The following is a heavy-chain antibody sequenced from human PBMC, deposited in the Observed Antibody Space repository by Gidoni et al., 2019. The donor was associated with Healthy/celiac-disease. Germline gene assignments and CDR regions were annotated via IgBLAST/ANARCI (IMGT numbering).Heavy chain of an antibody. CDR2: IISKTDGGTT. Sequence: EVQLVESGGGLVKPGGSLRLSCAASGFTFSNAWMSWVRQAPGKGLEWVGRIISKTDGGTTDYAAPVKGRFTISRDDSKNTLYLQMNSLKTEDTAVYYCTTHYDFWSGPVDYWGQGTLVTVSS. CDR3: TTHYDFWSGPVDY. J-gene: IGHJ4*02. V-gene: IGHV3-15*01. CDR1: GFTFSNAW. D-gene: IGHD3-3*01.